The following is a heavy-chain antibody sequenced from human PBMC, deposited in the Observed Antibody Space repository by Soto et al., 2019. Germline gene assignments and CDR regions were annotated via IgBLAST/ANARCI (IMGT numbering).Heavy chain of an antibody. V-gene: IGHV3-23*01. J-gene: IGHJ6*02. CDR2: ITDSGSGT. CDR3: ASPGTYYFDMGV. D-gene: IGHD1-26*01. Sequence: GGSLRLSCAASGFIFSNYAMSWVRQAPGKGLEWVSAITDSGSGTYYADPVRGRFTISRDNSKYTLHLHMNRLRAEDTAIYYFASPGTYYFDMGVWGQGTTVTVSS. CDR1: GFIFSNYA.